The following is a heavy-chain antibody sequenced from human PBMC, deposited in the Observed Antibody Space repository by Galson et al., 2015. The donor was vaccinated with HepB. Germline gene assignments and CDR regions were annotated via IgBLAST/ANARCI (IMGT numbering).Heavy chain of an antibody. CDR2: IWYDGSNK. J-gene: IGHJ6*02. D-gene: IGHD2-15*01. V-gene: IGHV3-33*08. Sequence: SLRLSCAASGFTFSSYGMHWVRQAPGKGLEWVAVIWYDGSNKYYADSAKGRFTISRDNSKNTLYLQMNSLRAEDTAVYYCARDKDSWWPYYYYGMDVWGQGTTVTVSS. CDR1: GFTFSSYG. CDR3: ARDKDSWWPYYYYGMDV.